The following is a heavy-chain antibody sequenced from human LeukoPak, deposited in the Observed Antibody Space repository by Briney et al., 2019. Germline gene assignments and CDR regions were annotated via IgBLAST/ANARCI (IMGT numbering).Heavy chain of an antibody. Sequence: PSGGSLRLSCAASGFTFSGFSMSWVRQSPTKGLEWVANIKQDGSERYYVDSVKGRFTISRDNAKNSLSLQMNNLRVEGTAVYYCARAGSHWHYVYWGQGTVVTVSS. V-gene: IGHV3-7*01. CDR2: IKQDGSER. CDR1: GFTFSGFS. CDR3: ARAGSHWHYVY. D-gene: IGHD3-10*01. J-gene: IGHJ4*02.